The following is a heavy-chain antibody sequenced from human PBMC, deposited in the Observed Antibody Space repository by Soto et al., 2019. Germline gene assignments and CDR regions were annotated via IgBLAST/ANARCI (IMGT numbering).Heavy chain of an antibody. CDR3: ARSRDGYSFYFYYGMDG. D-gene: IGHD4-4*01. CDR2: ILHDGSAE. J-gene: IGHJ6*02. CDR1: GFTFTSYG. V-gene: IGHV3-30*03. Sequence: XESLRLSCAASGFTFTSYGMHWVRQAPGKGLEWMALILHDGSAEYYADSVKGRFTISRDNSKNTLYLQMNRLRAEDTAVYYCARSRDGYSFYFYYGMDGWGQGTTVTVSS.